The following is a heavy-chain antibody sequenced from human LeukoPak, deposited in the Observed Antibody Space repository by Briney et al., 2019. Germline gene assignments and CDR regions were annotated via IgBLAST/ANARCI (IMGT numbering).Heavy chain of an antibody. Sequence: PGGSLRLSCAASGFIISNYNMNWVRQAPGKGLEWLSYISGSSTTIYYADSVKGRFTISRDNAKNSLYLQMNSLRDEDTAVYYCARAQYCGGDCHWSFDYWGQGTLVTVSS. CDR3: ARAQYCGGDCHWSFDY. CDR1: GFIISNYN. J-gene: IGHJ4*02. D-gene: IGHD2-21*02. V-gene: IGHV3-48*02. CDR2: ISGSSTTI.